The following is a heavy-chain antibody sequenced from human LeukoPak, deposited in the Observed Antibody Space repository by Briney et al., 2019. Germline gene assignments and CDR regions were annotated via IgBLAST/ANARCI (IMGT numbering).Heavy chain of an antibody. D-gene: IGHD3-10*01. CDR2: IYYSGST. V-gene: IGHV4-61*08. Sequence: SETLSLTCTVSGASVSSGGYYWSWLRQPPGKGPEWNVYIYYSGSTNYNSSSKGRVTISVGMSKSQFSLKMSSVSAADTAVYYCARRGGSGRSFDYWGQGTLVTVSS. CDR3: ARRGGSGRSFDY. J-gene: IGHJ4*02. CDR1: GASVSSGGYY.